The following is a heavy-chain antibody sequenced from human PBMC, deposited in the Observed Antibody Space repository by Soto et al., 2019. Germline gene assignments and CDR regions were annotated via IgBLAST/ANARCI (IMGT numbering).Heavy chain of an antibody. D-gene: IGHD6-6*01. Sequence: EVQLAESGGGLGQPGGSLRLSCAASGFTLSGYAMDWVRQAPGKGLEYVSGISSNGVGTYYANSVQGRFTISRDNSKNTVYLQMGSLRHEDMAVYYCARRARPDFYYMDVWGKGTTVTVSS. CDR1: GFTLSGYA. V-gene: IGHV3-64*01. CDR2: ISSNGVGT. J-gene: IGHJ6*03. CDR3: ARRARPDFYYMDV.